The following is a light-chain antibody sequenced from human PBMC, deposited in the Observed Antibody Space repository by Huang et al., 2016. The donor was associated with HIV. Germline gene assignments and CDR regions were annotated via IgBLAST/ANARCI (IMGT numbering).Light chain of an antibody. CDR3: QQSYSTASA. CDR1: QSISSY. Sequence: DIQMTQSPSSLSASVGDRVTITCRASQSISSYLNWYQQQPGKAPKLLSYAASSLQSGGTSRFSGRGSGTDFTLTISSLQPEDFATYYCQQSYSTASAFGQGTRLEMK. J-gene: IGKJ5*01. CDR2: AAS. V-gene: IGKV1-39*01.